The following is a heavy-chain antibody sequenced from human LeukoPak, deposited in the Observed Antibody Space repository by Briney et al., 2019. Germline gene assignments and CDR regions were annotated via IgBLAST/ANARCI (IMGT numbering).Heavy chain of an antibody. D-gene: IGHD5-18*01. CDR2: ISYDGSNK. Sequence: GGSLRLSCAASGFTFSSYAMHWVRQAPGKGLEWVAVISYDGSNKYYADSVKGRFTISRDNSKNTLYLQMNSLRAEDTAVYYCARDPAGDTAMGPFDYWGQATLVTVSS. CDR3: ARDPAGDTAMGPFDY. CDR1: GFTFSSYA. J-gene: IGHJ4*02. V-gene: IGHV3-30*04.